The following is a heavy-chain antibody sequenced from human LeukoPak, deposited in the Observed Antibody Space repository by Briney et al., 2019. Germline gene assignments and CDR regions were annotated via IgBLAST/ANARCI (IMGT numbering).Heavy chain of an antibody. V-gene: IGHV1-2*02. CDR3: ARGTIVNGDYVIWVWFDP. CDR1: GYTFTGYY. J-gene: IGHJ5*02. CDR2: INPNSGGT. D-gene: IGHD4-17*01. Sequence: ASVKVSCKASGYTFTGYYIHWVRQAPGQGLEWMGWINPNSGGTNYAQKFQGRVTMTRDTSISTAYMELSRLRSDDTAVYYCARGTIVNGDYVIWVWFDPWGQGTLVTVSS.